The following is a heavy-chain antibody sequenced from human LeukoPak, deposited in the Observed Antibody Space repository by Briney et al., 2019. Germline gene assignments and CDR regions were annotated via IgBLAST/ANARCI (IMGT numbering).Heavy chain of an antibody. CDR3: AKDQGTTSYYGMDV. CDR2: IAGSGGST. CDR1: GFTFSSYS. D-gene: IGHD4-17*01. J-gene: IGHJ6*02. V-gene: IGHV3-23*01. Sequence: GGSLRLSCAASGFTFSSYSMNWVRQAPGKGLEWVSSIAGSGGSTYYADSVKGRFTISRDNSKNTLYLQMNSLRAGDTAVYYCAKDQGTTSYYGMDVWGQGTTVTVSS.